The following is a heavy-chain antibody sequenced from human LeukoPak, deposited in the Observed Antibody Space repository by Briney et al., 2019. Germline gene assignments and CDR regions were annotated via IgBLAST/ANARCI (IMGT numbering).Heavy chain of an antibody. J-gene: IGHJ5*02. CDR1: GGSISSSSYY. CDR2: IYYSGST. CDR3: ARARPIVVVPAAPYWFDP. Sequence: SETLSLTCTVSGGSISSSSYYWGWIRQPPGKGLEWIGSIYYSGSTYYNPSLKSRVTISVDTSKNQFSLKLSSVTAADTAVYYCARARPIVVVPAAPYWFDPWGQGTLVTVSS. V-gene: IGHV4-39*01. D-gene: IGHD2-2*01.